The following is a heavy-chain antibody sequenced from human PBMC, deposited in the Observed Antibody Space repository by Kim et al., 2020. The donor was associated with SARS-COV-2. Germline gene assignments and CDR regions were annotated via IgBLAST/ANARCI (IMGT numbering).Heavy chain of an antibody. CDR3: GGTTSSSWYFRFDY. CDR1: GGSISSSSYY. V-gene: IGHV4-39*01. J-gene: IGHJ4*02. CDR2: IYYSGST. Sequence: SETLSLTCTVSGGSISSSSYYWGWIRQPPGKGLEWIGSIYYSGSTYYNPSLKSRVTISVDTSKNQFSLKLSSVTAADTAVYYCGGTTSSSWYFRFDYWGQGTLVTVSS. D-gene: IGHD6-13*01.